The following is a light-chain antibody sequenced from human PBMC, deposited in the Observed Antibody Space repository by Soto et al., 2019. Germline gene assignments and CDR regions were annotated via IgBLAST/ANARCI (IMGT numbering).Light chain of an antibody. CDR2: GAS. J-gene: IGKJ1*01. CDR3: QQYNSWPPVT. Sequence: EIVMTQSPATLSVSPGERATLSCRASQSVGSGLSWYQQKPDQAPRLLIYGASTRATGIPARFSGSGSGTEFTLTISSLQSEDFAVYYCQQYNSWPPVTFGQGTKVDIK. CDR1: QSVGSG. V-gene: IGKV3-15*01.